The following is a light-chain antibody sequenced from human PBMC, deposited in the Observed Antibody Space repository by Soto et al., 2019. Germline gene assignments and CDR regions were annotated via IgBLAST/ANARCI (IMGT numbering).Light chain of an antibody. J-gene: IGLJ2*01. Sequence: QSALTQPRSVSGSPGQSVTTSCTGTSSDVGGYNYVSWYQQHPGKAPKLMIYDVSKRPSGVPDRFSGSKSGNTASLTISGLQAEDEADYYCCSYAGSYVVFGGGTQLTVL. V-gene: IGLV2-11*01. CDR1: SSDVGGYNY. CDR2: DVS. CDR3: CSYAGSYVV.